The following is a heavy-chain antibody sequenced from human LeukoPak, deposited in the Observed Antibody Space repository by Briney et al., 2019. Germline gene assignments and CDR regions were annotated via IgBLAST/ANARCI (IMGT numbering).Heavy chain of an antibody. CDR2: ISAYNGNT. CDR1: GYTFTSYG. D-gene: IGHD6-19*01. V-gene: IGHV1-18*01. CDR3: ARDRGLAVAGDAFDI. Sequence: ASVKVSCKASGYTFTSYGISWVRQAPGQGLEWMGWISAYNGNTNYAQKLQGRVTMTTDTSTSTAYMELRSLRSDDTAVYYCARDRGLAVAGDAFDIWGQGTMVTVSS. J-gene: IGHJ3*02.